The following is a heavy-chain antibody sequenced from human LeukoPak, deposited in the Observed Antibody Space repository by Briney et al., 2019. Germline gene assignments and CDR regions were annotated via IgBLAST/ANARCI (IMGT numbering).Heavy chain of an antibody. J-gene: IGHJ5*02. Sequence: GGSLRLSCAASGFTVSGNYMSWVRQAPGKGLEWVSFIHSGGNTYYADSVKSRFTISRDNSKNTLYLQMNSLRAEDTAVYYCARAKTLTTSFGWFDPWGQGTPVTVSS. D-gene: IGHD4-11*01. CDR1: GFTVSGNY. CDR3: ARAKTLTTSFGWFDP. V-gene: IGHV3-53*01. CDR2: IHSGGNT.